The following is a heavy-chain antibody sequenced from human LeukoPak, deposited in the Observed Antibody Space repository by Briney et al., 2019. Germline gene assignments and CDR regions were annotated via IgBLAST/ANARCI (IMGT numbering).Heavy chain of an antibody. CDR3: ARMYSSSWYARDY. V-gene: IGHV4-59*01. D-gene: IGHD6-13*01. CDR1: GGSIRGYH. CDR2: FYYSGST. J-gene: IGHJ4*02. Sequence: SETLSLTCTVFGGSIRGYHWSWIRQPPGKGLEWIGHFYYSGSTNFNPSPKSRVTISGDTSKNQFSLKVISVTAADTAVYYCARMYSSSWYARDYWGQGTLVTVSS.